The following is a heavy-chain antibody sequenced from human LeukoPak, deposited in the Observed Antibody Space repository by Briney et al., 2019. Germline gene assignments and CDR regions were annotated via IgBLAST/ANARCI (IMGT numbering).Heavy chain of an antibody. CDR1: GFTVSSSY. CDR3: AKDPYSSSSLGYSSGWYFGY. D-gene: IGHD6-19*01. V-gene: IGHV3-23*01. Sequence: PGGSLRLSCAASGFTVSSSYMSWVRQAPGKGLEWVLAISGSGGSTYYADSVKGRFTISRDNSKNTLYLQMNSLRAEDTAVYYCAKDPYSSSSLGYSSGWYFGYWGQGTLVTVSS. CDR2: ISGSGGST. J-gene: IGHJ4*02.